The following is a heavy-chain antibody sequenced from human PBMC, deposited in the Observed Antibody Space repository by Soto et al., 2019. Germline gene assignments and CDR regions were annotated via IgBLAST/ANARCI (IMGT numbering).Heavy chain of an antibody. Sequence: SETLSLTCTVSGGSISSYFWSWIRLPPGKVLEWIGYIYYSGSTKYNPSLKSRVTMSVDTSKNQFSLKLSSVSAADTAVYYCARDHYYDSTGYYDYWGQGTLVTVSS. CDR1: GGSISSYF. V-gene: IGHV4-59*01. D-gene: IGHD3-22*01. CDR2: IYYSGST. CDR3: ARDHYYDSTGYYDY. J-gene: IGHJ4*02.